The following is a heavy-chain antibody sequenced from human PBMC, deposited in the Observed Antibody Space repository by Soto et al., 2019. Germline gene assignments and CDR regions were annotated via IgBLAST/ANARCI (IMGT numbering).Heavy chain of an antibody. J-gene: IGHJ5*02. CDR2: IYYSGST. CDR1: GGSSSSGASY. CDR3: ARGGTPRSWLDP. V-gene: IGHV4-31*03. Sequence: PSQTLSLACSVCGGSSSSGASYQNRIRQHPGKGLEWIGYIYYSGSTYYNPALKSRVTISVDTSKNQFSLKLSSVTAADTAVYYCARGGTPRSWLDPWGQGTLVNVSS.